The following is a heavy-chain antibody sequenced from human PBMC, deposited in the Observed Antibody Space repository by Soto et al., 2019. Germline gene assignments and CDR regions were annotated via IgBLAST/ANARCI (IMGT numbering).Heavy chain of an antibody. CDR1: GFTFSSYS. CDR3: ARDLGVAGYYDSSGYYWDAFDI. Sequence: GGSLRLSCAASGFTFSSYSMNWVRQAPGKGLEWVSSISSSSSYIYYADSVKGRFTISRDNSKNTLYLQMNSLRAEDTAVYYCARDLGVAGYYDSSGYYWDAFDIWGQGTMVTVSS. V-gene: IGHV3-21*04. J-gene: IGHJ3*02. CDR2: ISSSSSYI. D-gene: IGHD3-22*01.